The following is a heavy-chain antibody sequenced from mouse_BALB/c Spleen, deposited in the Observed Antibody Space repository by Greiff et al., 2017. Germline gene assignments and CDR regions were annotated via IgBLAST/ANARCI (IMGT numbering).Heavy chain of an antibody. CDR2: ISYSGST. V-gene: IGHV3-8*02. CDR1: GDSITSGY. J-gene: IGHJ1*01. D-gene: IGHD1-1*01. Sequence: EVMLVESGPSLVKPSQTLSLTCSVTGDSITSGYWNWIRKFPGNKLEYMGYISYSGSTYYNPSLKSRISITRDTSKNQYYLQLNSVTTEDTATYYCARSGYYGSSYWYFDVWGAGTTVTVSS. CDR3: ARSGYYGSSYWYFDV.